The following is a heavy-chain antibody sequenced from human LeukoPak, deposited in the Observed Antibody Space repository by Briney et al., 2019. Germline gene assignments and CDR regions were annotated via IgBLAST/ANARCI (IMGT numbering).Heavy chain of an antibody. V-gene: IGHV1-69*04. J-gene: IGHJ4*02. D-gene: IGHD3-22*01. Sequence: SVKVSCRASGGTFSSYAISWVRQAPGQGLEWMGRIIPILGIANYAQKFQGRVTITADKSTSTAYMELSSLRSEDTAVYYCARDAYYYDSSGYPFDYWGQGTLVTVSS. CDR1: GGTFSSYA. CDR3: ARDAYYYDSSGYPFDY. CDR2: IIPILGIA.